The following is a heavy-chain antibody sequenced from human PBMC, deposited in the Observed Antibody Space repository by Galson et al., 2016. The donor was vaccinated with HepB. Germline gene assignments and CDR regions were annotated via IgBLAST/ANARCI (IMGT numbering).Heavy chain of an antibody. D-gene: IGHD4-17*01. V-gene: IGHV3-23*01. J-gene: IGHJ4*02. CDR3: ATGGDYDL. Sequence: SLRLSCAASGFTFSESSLSWVRQAPGKGLEWVAAITYSGDTTYYKDSVRGRFTISRDNSKKTLYLQMNSLTAEDTAVYYCATGGDYDLWGQGTLVTVSS. CDR2: ITYSGDTT. CDR1: GFTFSESS.